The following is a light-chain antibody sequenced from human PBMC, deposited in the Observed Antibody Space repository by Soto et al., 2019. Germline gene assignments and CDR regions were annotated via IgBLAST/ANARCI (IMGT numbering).Light chain of an antibody. CDR3: NSYTSSDTRV. V-gene: IGLV2-14*01. J-gene: IGLJ1*01. CDR1: TSDIGGCNY. CDR2: AVT. Sequence: QSALTQPASVSGSPGQSITISCTGTTSDIGGCNYVSWYQQHPGKAPKLMIYAVTYRPSGVSNRFSGSKSGSTASLTISGLQAEDEADYYCNSYTSSDTRVFGTGTKLTVL.